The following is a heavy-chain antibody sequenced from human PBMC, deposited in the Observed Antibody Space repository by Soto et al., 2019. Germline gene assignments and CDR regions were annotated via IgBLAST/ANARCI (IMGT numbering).Heavy chain of an antibody. Sequence: GESLKISCQGSGYSFTGYWIGWVRQMSGEGLEWMGIIYPGDSDTRYSPSFQGQVTISVDKSLSTAYLHWSSLKASDTALYHCARGITGISHPYHFDPWGQGTLVTVSS. J-gene: IGHJ5*02. V-gene: IGHV5-51*01. CDR3: ARGITGISHPYHFDP. CDR2: IYPGDSDT. CDR1: GYSFTGYW. D-gene: IGHD1-20*01.